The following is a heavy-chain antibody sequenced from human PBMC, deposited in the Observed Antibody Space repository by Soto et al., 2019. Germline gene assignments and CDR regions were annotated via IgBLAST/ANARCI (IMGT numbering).Heavy chain of an antibody. J-gene: IGHJ6*02. CDR2: IKSKTDGGTT. CDR3: TTDHQLRFLYLISHYYSYCTDV. V-gene: IGHV3-15*01. Sequence: GVLRLPCAAYGFTCSTAWMSWVRQAPGTGLEWVGRIKSKTDGGTTDYAAPVKGRFTISRDDSKNTLYLQMNSLKTEDTAVYYCTTDHQLRFLYLISHYYSYCTDVPGPRTTVTLS. D-gene: IGHD3-3*01. CDR1: GFTCSTAW.